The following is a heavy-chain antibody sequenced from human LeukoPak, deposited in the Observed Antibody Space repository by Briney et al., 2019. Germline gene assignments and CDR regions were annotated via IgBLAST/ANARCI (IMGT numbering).Heavy chain of an antibody. CDR3: ARDYYDTSGYPTRGMDV. Sequence: SETLSLTCTVSGGSISSYYWSWIQQPAGKGLEWIGRIYTSGSTNYNPSLKSRVSMSVDTSKNQFSLKLSSVTAADTAVYYCARDYYDTSGYPTRGMDVWGQGTTVTVSS. CDR1: GGSISSYY. CDR2: IYTSGST. J-gene: IGHJ6*02. V-gene: IGHV4-4*07. D-gene: IGHD3-22*01.